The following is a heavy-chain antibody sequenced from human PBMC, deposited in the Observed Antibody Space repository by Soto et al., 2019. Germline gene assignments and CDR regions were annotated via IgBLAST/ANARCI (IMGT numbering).Heavy chain of an antibody. CDR1: RFTFSDYW. CDR3: ARDGRYCSSPTCGN. V-gene: IGHV3-7*01. CDR2: INQDGSEK. D-gene: IGHD2-2*01. Sequence: EVQVVESGGGLVQPGGSLRLSCAASRFTFSDYWMSWVRQAPGKGLGWVANINQDGSEKYYVDSVKGRFTISRDNAKNSLYLQMNSLTAEDTAVYYCARDGRYCSSPTCGNWGQGTLVTVSS. J-gene: IGHJ4*02.